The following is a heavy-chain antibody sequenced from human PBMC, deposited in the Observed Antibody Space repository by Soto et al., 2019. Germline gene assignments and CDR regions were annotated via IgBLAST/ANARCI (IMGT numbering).Heavy chain of an antibody. J-gene: IGHJ4*02. CDR2: FTGSGSIT. Sequence: EVQLLESGGGLVQPGGSLRLSCADSGFTFTTYAMSWVRQAPGKGLEWVSGFTGSGSITYHAESVKGRFTISRDNSKNALYLQMDSLRAEDTATYYCAKLSSSGWYGHIDYWGQGILVTVSS. CDR3: AKLSSSGWYGHIDY. D-gene: IGHD6-19*01. CDR1: GFTFTTYA. V-gene: IGHV3-23*01.